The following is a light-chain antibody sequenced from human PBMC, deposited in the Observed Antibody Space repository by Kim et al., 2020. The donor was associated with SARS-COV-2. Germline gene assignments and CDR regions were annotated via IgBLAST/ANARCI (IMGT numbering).Light chain of an antibody. Sequence: SPGEAPTATCRASQNVASYLAWYQQRPGQAPRLLLYDASNRAAGIPARFSGSGSGTDFRLTISSLRTEDFAIYFCQQRSNWTLIFGGGPKVDIK. CDR3: QQRSNWTLI. CDR1: QNVASY. V-gene: IGKV3-11*01. J-gene: IGKJ4*01. CDR2: DAS.